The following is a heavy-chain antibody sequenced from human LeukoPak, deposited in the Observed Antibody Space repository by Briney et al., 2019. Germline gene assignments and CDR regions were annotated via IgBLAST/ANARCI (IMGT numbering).Heavy chain of an antibody. CDR1: GGSFSGYY. CDR3: ASGRIQLWLRRDY. V-gene: IGHV4-34*01. Sequence: SETLSPTCAVYGGSFSGYYWSWIRQPPGKGLEWIGEINHSGSTNYNPSLKSRVTISVDTSKNQFSLKLSSVTAADTAVYYCASGRIQLWLRRDYWGQGTLVTVSS. J-gene: IGHJ4*02. D-gene: IGHD5-18*01. CDR2: INHSGST.